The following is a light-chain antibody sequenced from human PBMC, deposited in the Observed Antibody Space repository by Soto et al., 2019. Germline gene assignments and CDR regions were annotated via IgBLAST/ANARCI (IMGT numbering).Light chain of an antibody. Sequence: QSVLTQPASVSGSPGQSITISCTGTNSDIGAYDYVSWYQQHPGKAPKLMIWDVNNRPSGVSSRFSGSKSGNTASLTISGLQADDEADYYCSSYTTTFTLVFGGGTKLTVL. CDR1: NSDIGAYDY. CDR2: DVN. V-gene: IGLV2-14*01. CDR3: SSYTTTFTLV. J-gene: IGLJ2*01.